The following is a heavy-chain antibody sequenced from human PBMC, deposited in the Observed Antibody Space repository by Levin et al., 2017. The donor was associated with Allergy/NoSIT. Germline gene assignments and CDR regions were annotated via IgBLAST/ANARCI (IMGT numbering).Heavy chain of an antibody. CDR3: ARDVDSGWLTCPDY. J-gene: IGHJ4*02. Sequence: PGGSLRLSCAASGFTFSSYSMNWVRQAPGKGLEWVSSISSSSSYIYYADSVKGRFTISRDNAKNSLYLQMNSLRAEDTAVYYCARDVDSGWLTCPDYWGQGTLVTVSS. CDR1: GFTFSSYS. D-gene: IGHD6-19*01. CDR2: ISSSSSYI. V-gene: IGHV3-21*01.